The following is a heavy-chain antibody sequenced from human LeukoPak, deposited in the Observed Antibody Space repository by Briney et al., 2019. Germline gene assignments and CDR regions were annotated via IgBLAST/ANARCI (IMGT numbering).Heavy chain of an antibody. Sequence: SVKVSCKASGGTFSSYAISWVRQAPGQGREWMGGIIPIFGTANYAQKFQGRVTITADKSTSTAYMELSSLRSEDTAVYYCARKVPNDSSGYYYRGQFDPWGQGTLVTVSS. V-gene: IGHV1-69*06. J-gene: IGHJ5*02. CDR3: ARKVPNDSSGYYYRGQFDP. D-gene: IGHD3-22*01. CDR1: GGTFSSYA. CDR2: IIPIFGTA.